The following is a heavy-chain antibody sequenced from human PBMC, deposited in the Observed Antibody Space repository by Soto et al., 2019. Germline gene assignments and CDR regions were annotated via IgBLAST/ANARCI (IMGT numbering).Heavy chain of an antibody. CDR2: INPSGGST. D-gene: IGHD3-22*01. CDR1: GYTFTSYY. V-gene: IGHV1-46*01. CDR3: ARDAHPFYDSSGYTFDY. Sequence: ASVKVSCKASGYTFTSYYMHWVRQAPGQGLEWMGIINPSGGSTSYAQKLQGRVTMTRDTSTSTVYMELSSLRSEDTAVYYCARDAHPFYDSSGYTFDYWGQGTLVTVS. J-gene: IGHJ4*02.